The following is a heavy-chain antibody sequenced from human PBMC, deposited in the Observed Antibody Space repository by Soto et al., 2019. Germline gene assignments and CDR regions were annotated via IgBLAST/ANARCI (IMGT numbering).Heavy chain of an antibody. V-gene: IGHV4-4*07. CDR1: SGSINDYY. Sequence: SETLSLTCTVSSGSINDYYLTWIRQPAGKGLECIGRIFSSGSTNYNPSLRRRATMSVDTSRTRFSLSLTSVTAADTAVYYCARLKGDGFDIWVQGTQVTVSS. CDR3: ARLKGDGFDI. J-gene: IGHJ3*02. CDR2: IFSSGST.